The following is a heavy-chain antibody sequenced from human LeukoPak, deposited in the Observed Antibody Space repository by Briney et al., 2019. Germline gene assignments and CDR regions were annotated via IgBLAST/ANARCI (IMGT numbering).Heavy chain of an antibody. J-gene: IGHJ5*02. Sequence: SVKVSCKASGGTFSSYAISWVRQAPGQGLEWMGRIIPIFGTANYAQKFQGRVTITTDESTSTAYMELSSLRSEGTAVYYCARDYYDSSANWFDPWGQGTLVTVSS. D-gene: IGHD3-22*01. V-gene: IGHV1-69*05. CDR2: IIPIFGTA. CDR1: GGTFSSYA. CDR3: ARDYYDSSANWFDP.